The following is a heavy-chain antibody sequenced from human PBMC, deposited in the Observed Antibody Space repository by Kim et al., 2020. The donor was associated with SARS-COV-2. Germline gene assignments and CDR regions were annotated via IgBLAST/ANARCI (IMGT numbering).Heavy chain of an antibody. CDR2: IKQDGSEK. J-gene: IGHJ4*02. Sequence: GGSLRLSCAASGFTFSSYWMTWVRQAPGMGLEWVAYIKQDGSEKYYVDSVKGRFTISRDNSKNSLYLQINSLRAEDTAVYYCGRAYAVAGPDYWGQGTLVTVSS. CDR3: GRAYAVAGPDY. V-gene: IGHV3-7*01. CDR1: GFTFSSYW. D-gene: IGHD6-19*01.